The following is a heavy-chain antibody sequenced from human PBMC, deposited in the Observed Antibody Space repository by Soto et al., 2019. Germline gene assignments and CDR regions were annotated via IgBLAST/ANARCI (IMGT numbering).Heavy chain of an antibody. D-gene: IGHD3-22*01. J-gene: IGHJ5*01. CDR3: AKLLGISGWSFDS. CDR1: GFTFNIYA. V-gene: IGHV3-23*01. Sequence: EVQVLESGGGLVQPGGSLRLSCAASGFTFNIYAMSWVRQVPGKGLEWVSTISNSGSTHSADSVKGRFTISRDNSKNTVYLQMNSLRAEDTAVYYCAKLLGISGWSFDSWGQGTLVTVSS. CDR2: ISNSGST.